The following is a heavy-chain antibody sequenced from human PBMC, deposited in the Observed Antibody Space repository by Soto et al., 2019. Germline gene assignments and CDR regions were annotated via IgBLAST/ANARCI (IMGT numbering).Heavy chain of an antibody. D-gene: IGHD2-21*01. V-gene: IGHV3-9*01. Sequence: EAQLVESGGGLVQPGRSLRLSCGASGFTFDDYAMQWVRQAPGKGLEWVSGISWNSGRIGYADSVKGRFTISRDNAKNSLYLQMNSLRAEDTAFYYCVKVRGPGGEGAVSSFASTQYYMDVWGKGTTVTVSS. J-gene: IGHJ6*03. CDR2: ISWNSGRI. CDR3: VKVRGPGGEGAVSSFASTQYYMDV. CDR1: GFTFDDYA.